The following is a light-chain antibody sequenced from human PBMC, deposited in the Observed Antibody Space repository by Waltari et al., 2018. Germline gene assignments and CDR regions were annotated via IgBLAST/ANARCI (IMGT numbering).Light chain of an antibody. J-gene: IGLJ2*01. CDR2: VVN. V-gene: IGLV2-11*01. Sequence: QSALTQPRSVSGSPGQSVTISCTGTSSDVGGYNYVSWYQQHPAKAPKLMLYVVNKRPSGVPDRFSGSKSGNTASLTISGLQAEDEADFYCCSYAGSYILVFGGGTKLTVL. CDR3: CSYAGSYILV. CDR1: SSDVGGYNY.